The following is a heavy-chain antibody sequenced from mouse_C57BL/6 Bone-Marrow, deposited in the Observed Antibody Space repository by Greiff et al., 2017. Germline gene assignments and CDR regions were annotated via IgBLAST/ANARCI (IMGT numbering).Heavy chain of an antibody. CDR1: GFTFSSYG. Sequence: EVQLVESGGDLVKPGGSLKLSCAASGFTFSSYGMSWVRQTPDKRLEWVATISSDGSYTYYPDRVKERFTISRDNAKSTLYLQMSSLKSEDTAMYYCARHIAPMDYWGQGTSVTVSS. V-gene: IGHV5-6*01. CDR3: ARHIAPMDY. CDR2: ISSDGSYT. J-gene: IGHJ4*01.